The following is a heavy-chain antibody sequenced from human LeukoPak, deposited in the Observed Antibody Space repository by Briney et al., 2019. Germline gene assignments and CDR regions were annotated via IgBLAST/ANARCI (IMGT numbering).Heavy chain of an antibody. CDR1: GGSISSYY. Sequence: PSQTLSLTCTVSGGSISSYYWSWIRQPAGKGLEWIGRIYTSGSTNYNPSLKSRVTMSVDTSKNQFSLKLSSVTAADTAVYYCARDRMKQRLLGSWFDPWGQGTLVTVSS. CDR3: ARDRMKQRLLGSWFDP. V-gene: IGHV4-4*07. D-gene: IGHD6-25*01. CDR2: IYTSGST. J-gene: IGHJ5*02.